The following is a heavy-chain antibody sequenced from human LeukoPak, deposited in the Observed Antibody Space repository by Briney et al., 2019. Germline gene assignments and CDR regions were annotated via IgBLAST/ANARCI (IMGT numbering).Heavy chain of an antibody. D-gene: IGHD3-10*01. CDR3: ASPLWFGEPYFDY. Sequence: PGGSLRLSCAASGFTFSSYSMNWVRQAPGKGLEWVSYVSSSSTIYYADSVKGRFTISRDNAKNSLYLQMNSLRAEDTAVYYCASPLWFGEPYFDYWGQGTLVTVSS. CDR1: GFTFSSYS. J-gene: IGHJ4*02. CDR2: VSSSSTI. V-gene: IGHV3-48*01.